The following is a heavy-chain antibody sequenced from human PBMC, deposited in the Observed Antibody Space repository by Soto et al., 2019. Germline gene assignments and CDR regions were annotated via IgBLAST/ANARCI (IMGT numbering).Heavy chain of an antibody. V-gene: IGHV3-23*01. CDR2: ISGSGGST. CDR3: AKDRKSGSGWYWDY. D-gene: IGHD6-19*01. Sequence: GGSLSLSCAASGFTFSTYAMSWVRQAPGKGLEWVSAISGSGGSTYYADSVKGRFTISRDNSKNTLYLQMNSLRAEDTAIYYCAKDRKSGSGWYWDYWGQGTLVTVSS. CDR1: GFTFSTYA. J-gene: IGHJ4*02.